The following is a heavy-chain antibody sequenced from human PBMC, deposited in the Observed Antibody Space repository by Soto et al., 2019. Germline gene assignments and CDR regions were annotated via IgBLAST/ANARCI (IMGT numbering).Heavy chain of an antibody. CDR1: GCTFGDCA. Sequence: PGGSLRLSCTVAGCTFGDCAMSWVRQTPAKGKEWVGFIRSKAYGGTTEYASSVKGRFTILRDDSKSIAYLQMNSLKTEDTAVYYCTRDRESPLWCGELFHYYHYGMDVWGQGTTVTVSS. V-gene: IGHV3-49*04. CDR2: IRSKAYGGTT. D-gene: IGHD3-10*01. CDR3: TRDRESPLWCGELFHYYHYGMDV. J-gene: IGHJ6*02.